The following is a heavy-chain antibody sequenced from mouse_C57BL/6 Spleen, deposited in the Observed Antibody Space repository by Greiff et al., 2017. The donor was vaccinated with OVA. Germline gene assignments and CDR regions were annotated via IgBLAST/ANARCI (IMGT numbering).Heavy chain of an antibody. D-gene: IGHD1-1*01. J-gene: IGHJ2*01. Sequence: QVQLQQSGAELVKPGASVKLSCKASGYTFTSYWMHWVKQRPGQGLEWIGMIHPNSGSTNYNEKFKSKATLTVDKSSSTAYMQLSSLTSEDSAVYYCARYLTTVVAGGNFDYWGQGTTLTVSS. CDR1: GYTFTSYW. V-gene: IGHV1-64*01. CDR2: IHPNSGST. CDR3: ARYLTTVVAGGNFDY.